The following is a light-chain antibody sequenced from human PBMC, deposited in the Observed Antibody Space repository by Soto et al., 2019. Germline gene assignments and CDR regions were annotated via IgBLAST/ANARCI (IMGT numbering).Light chain of an antibody. J-gene: IGLJ1*01. Sequence: QSALTQPPSASGSPGQSVTISCTGSNSDIGAYNHVSWYQQHPGKAPKLIIYEVGERPSGVPDRFSGSKSGETASLTVSGLQAEDEADYYCCSYAGSKNLVFGTGTKLTVL. CDR3: CSYAGSKNLV. CDR2: EVG. V-gene: IGLV2-8*01. CDR1: NSDIGAYNH.